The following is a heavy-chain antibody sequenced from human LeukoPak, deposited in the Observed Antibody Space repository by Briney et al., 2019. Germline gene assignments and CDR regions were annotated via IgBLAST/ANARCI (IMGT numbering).Heavy chain of an antibody. CDR3: AREASSWYLEGYYFDY. D-gene: IGHD6-13*01. Sequence: GGSLRLSCAASGFTFSSYSMNWVRQAPGKGLEWVSSISSSSSYIYYADSVKGRFTISRDNAKNSLYLRMNSLRAEDTAVYYCAREASSWYLEGYYFDYWDQGTLVTVSS. V-gene: IGHV3-21*01. J-gene: IGHJ4*02. CDR1: GFTFSSYS. CDR2: ISSSSSYI.